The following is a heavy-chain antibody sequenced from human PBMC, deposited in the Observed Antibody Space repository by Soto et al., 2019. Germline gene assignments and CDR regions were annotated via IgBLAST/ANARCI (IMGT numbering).Heavy chain of an antibody. CDR1: GGTFSSYA. CDR3: VRALGATKAVYYYYGMDV. Sequence: ASVKVSCKASGGTFSSYAISWVRQAPGQGLEWMGGIIPIFGTANYAQKFQGRVTITADESTSTAYMELSSLRSEDTAVYYCVRALGATKAVYYYYGMDVWGQGTTVTVSS. V-gene: IGHV1-69*13. J-gene: IGHJ6*02. CDR2: IIPIFGTA. D-gene: IGHD1-26*01.